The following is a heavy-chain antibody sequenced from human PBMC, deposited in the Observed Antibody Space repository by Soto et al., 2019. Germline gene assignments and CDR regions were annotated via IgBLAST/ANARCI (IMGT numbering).Heavy chain of an antibody. D-gene: IGHD3-9*01. CDR2: ISAYNGNT. Sequence: QVQLVQSGAEVKKPGASVKVSCKASGYTFTSYGISWVRQAPGQGLEWMGWISAYNGNTNYAQKLQGRVTMTTDTSTSTAYMELRSLRADDTAVYYCARDLDDILTGYPPNSYYYYGMDVWGQGTTVTVSS. V-gene: IGHV1-18*01. CDR1: GYTFTSYG. CDR3: ARDLDDILTGYPPNSYYYYGMDV. J-gene: IGHJ6*02.